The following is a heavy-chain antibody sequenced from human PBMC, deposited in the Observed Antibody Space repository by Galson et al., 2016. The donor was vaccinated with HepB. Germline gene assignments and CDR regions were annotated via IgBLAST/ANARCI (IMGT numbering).Heavy chain of an antibody. CDR1: GFTFSNFG. V-gene: IGHV3-30*18. CDR3: AKGGVGGILDY. Sequence: SLRLSCAAPGFTFSNFGMHWVRQAPGKGLEWVAVISYDGSNEYYADSVKGRFTISRDNSKNTLYLQVNSLRAEDTAVYYCAKGGVGGILDYWGQGTLVTVSS. CDR2: ISYDGSNE. J-gene: IGHJ4*02. D-gene: IGHD3-16*01.